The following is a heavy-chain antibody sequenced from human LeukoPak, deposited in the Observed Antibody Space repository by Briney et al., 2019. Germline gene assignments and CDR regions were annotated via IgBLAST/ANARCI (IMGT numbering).Heavy chain of an antibody. CDR1: VGTFSSYA. CDR2: IIPIFGTA. J-gene: IGHJ4*02. Sequence: SVKVSCKASVGTFSSYAISWVRQAPGQGLEWMGGIIPIFGTANYAQKFQGRVTITADESTSTAYMELSSLRSEDTAVYYCARDHILTGYYNVRSGFDYWGQGTLVTVSS. V-gene: IGHV1-69*13. CDR3: ARDHILTGYYNVRSGFDY. D-gene: IGHD3-9*01.